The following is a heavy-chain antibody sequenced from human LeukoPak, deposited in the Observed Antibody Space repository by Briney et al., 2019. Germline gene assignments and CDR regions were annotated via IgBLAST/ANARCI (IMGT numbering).Heavy chain of an antibody. CDR2: ISWNSGSI. CDR1: GFTFDDYA. V-gene: IGHV3-9*01. Sequence: GGSLRLSCAASGFTFDDYAMHWVRQAPGKGLEWVSGISWNSGSIGYADSVKGRFTISRDNAKNSLYLQMNSLRAEDTALYYCARERLKSSSSSDGNWFDPWGQGTLVTVSS. CDR3: ARERLKSSSSSDGNWFDP. J-gene: IGHJ5*02. D-gene: IGHD6-6*01.